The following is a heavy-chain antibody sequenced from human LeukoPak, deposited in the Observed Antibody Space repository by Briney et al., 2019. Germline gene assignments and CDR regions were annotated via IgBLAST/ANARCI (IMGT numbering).Heavy chain of an antibody. J-gene: IGHJ4*02. Sequence: GGSLRLSCAASGFTFSSYSMNWVRQAPGKGLESVSSISSSSSYIYYADSVKGRFTISRDNAKNSLYLQMNSLRAEDTAVYYCARDGGGYYDSSGEWGDYWGQGTLVTVSS. D-gene: IGHD3-22*01. CDR3: ARDGGGYYDSSGEWGDY. CDR1: GFTFSSYS. CDR2: ISSSSSYI. V-gene: IGHV3-21*01.